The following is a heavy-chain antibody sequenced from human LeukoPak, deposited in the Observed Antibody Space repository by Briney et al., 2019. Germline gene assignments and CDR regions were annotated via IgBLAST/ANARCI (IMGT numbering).Heavy chain of an antibody. Sequence: QPGGSLRLSCAASGFTFSSYGMHWVRQAPGKGLEWVAVIWSNGINKYYADSVRGRFTISRDNSKNTLDLQMSSLRPEDTTIYYCVKESGPFGAFDIWGQGTMVTVSS. CDR2: IWSNGINK. V-gene: IGHV3-30*02. D-gene: IGHD3-10*01. J-gene: IGHJ3*02. CDR3: VKESGPFGAFDI. CDR1: GFTFSSYG.